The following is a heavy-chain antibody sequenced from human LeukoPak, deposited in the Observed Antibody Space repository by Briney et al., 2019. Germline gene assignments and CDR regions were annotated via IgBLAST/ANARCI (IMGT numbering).Heavy chain of an antibody. CDR3: AKDLSFLYGDQVDY. CDR2: ISGSGGST. V-gene: IGHV3-23*01. J-gene: IGHJ4*02. D-gene: IGHD4-17*01. Sequence: GGSLRLSCAASGFTFSSYAMSWVRQAPGKGLEWVSAISGSGGSTYYAVSVKGRFTISRDNSKNTLYLQMNSLRAEETAVYYCAKDLSFLYGDQVDYWGQGTLVTVSS. CDR1: GFTFSSYA.